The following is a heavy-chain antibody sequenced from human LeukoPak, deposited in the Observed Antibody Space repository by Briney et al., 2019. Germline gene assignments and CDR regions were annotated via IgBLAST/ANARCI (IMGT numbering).Heavy chain of an antibody. J-gene: IGHJ4*02. D-gene: IGHD3-22*01. CDR1: GFTVSSNY. V-gene: IGHV3-66*01. CDR2: IYSDAGT. CDR3: ARAGYDSSGYLDY. Sequence: GGSLRLSCAASGFTVSSNYMSWVRQAPGKGLEWVSFIYSDAGTYYADSVKGRFTISRDNSKNTLYFQMNSLRAEDTAVYYCARAGYDSSGYLDYWGQGTLVTVSS.